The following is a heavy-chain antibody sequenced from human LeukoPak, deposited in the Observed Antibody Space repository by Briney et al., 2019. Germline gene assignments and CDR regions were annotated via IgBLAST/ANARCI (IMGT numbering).Heavy chain of an antibody. D-gene: IGHD5-12*01. CDR1: GGSFSGYY. Sequence: NPSETLSLTCAVYGGSFSGYYWSWIRRPPGKGLGWIGEINHSGSTNYNPSLKSRVTISVDTSKNQFSLKLSSVTAADTAVYYCARDLWWLRSGFDCWGQGTLVTVSS. CDR2: INHSGST. CDR3: ARDLWWLRSGFDC. V-gene: IGHV4-34*01. J-gene: IGHJ4*02.